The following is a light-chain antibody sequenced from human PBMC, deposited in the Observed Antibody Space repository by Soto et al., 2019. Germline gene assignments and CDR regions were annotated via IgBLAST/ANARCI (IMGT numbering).Light chain of an antibody. CDR1: QSVSSSY. V-gene: IGKV3-20*01. Sequence: IVMTQSPATLSVSPGERATLSCRASQSVSSSYLAWYQQKPGQAPRLLIYGASTRATGIPDRFSGSGSGTDFTLTISRLEPEDFAVYYCQQYGTTFGQRTRLEIK. J-gene: IGKJ5*01. CDR3: QQYGTT. CDR2: GAS.